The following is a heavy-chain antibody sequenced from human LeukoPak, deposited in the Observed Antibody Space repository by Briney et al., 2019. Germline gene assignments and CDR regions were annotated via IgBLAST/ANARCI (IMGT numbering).Heavy chain of an antibody. Sequence: SQTLSLTCAISGDSVSSTSAAWNWIGQSPSRGLEWLGRTYYRSKWYNDYAVSVKSRITIKPDTSKNQFSLQLNSVTPDDTAVYYCARSMADLDYWGQGTLVTVSS. CDR3: ARSMADLDY. J-gene: IGHJ4*02. V-gene: IGHV6-1*01. D-gene: IGHD5-24*01. CDR2: TYYRSKWYN. CDR1: GDSVSSTSAA.